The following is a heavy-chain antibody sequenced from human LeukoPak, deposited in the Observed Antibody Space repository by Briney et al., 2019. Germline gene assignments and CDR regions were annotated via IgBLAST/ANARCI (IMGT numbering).Heavy chain of an antibody. CDR1: GFTFSSYG. V-gene: IGHV3-30*18. CDR3: AKDRGSSGYYDY. J-gene: IGHJ4*02. Sequence: PGRSLRLSCAASGFTFSSYGMHWVRQAPGKGLEWVAVISYDGSNKYYADSVKGRFTISRDNSKNTLNLQMNSLRAEDTAVYYCAKDRGSSGYYDYWGQGTLVTVSS. CDR2: ISYDGSNK. D-gene: IGHD3-22*01.